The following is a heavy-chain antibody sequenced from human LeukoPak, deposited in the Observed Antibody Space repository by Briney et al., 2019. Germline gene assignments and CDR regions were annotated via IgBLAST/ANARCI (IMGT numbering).Heavy chain of an antibody. CDR3: AREYAATVTNRNKKDAFDI. D-gene: IGHD4-17*01. J-gene: IGHJ3*02. V-gene: IGHV3-74*01. CDR2: INSDGSST. CDR1: GFTFSSYW. Sequence: GGSLRLPCAASGFTFSSYWMHWVRQAPGKGLVWVSRINSDGSSTSYADSVKGRFTISRHNSKNTLYLQMNSLRAEDTAVYYCAREYAATVTNRNKKDAFDIWGQGTMVTVSS.